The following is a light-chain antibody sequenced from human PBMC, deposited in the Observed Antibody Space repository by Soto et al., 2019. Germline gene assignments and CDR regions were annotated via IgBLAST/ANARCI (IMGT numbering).Light chain of an antibody. CDR1: QKISSN. CDR2: GAS. Sequence: EIVMTQSPATLSVSPGERATLSCRASQKISSNLAWYQQKPGQAPRLLIFGASPRATGVPARFSGSGSGTLFTLTISSLQSEDFGVYYCQQYNKWPWTFGQGTKVDIK. CDR3: QQYNKWPWT. V-gene: IGKV3-15*01. J-gene: IGKJ1*01.